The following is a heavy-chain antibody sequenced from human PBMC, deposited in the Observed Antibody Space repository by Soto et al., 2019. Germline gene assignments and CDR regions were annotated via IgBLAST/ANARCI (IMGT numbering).Heavy chain of an antibody. CDR3: ARDRIQLWVVGGYFDY. V-gene: IGHV3-30-3*01. Sequence: VQLVESGGGVVQPGRSLRLSCAASGFTFSSYAMHWVRQAPGKGLEWVAVISYDGSNKYYADSVKGRFTISRDNSKNTLYLQMNSLRAEDTAVYYCARDRIQLWVVGGYFDYWGQGTLVTVSS. D-gene: IGHD5-18*01. J-gene: IGHJ4*02. CDR1: GFTFSSYA. CDR2: ISYDGSNK.